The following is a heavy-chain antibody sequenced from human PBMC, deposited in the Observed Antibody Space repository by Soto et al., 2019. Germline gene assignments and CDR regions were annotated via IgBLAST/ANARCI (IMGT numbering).Heavy chain of an antibody. CDR3: AKVTDFWSGYPGKYYFDY. J-gene: IGHJ4*02. CDR2: ISGSGGST. CDR1: GFTFSSYA. D-gene: IGHD3-3*01. Sequence: GGSLRLSCAASGFTFSSYAMSWVRQAPGKGLEWVPAISGSGGSTYYADSVKGRFTISRDNSKNTLYLQMNSLRAEDTAVYYCAKVTDFWSGYPGKYYFDYWGQGTLVTVSS. V-gene: IGHV3-23*01.